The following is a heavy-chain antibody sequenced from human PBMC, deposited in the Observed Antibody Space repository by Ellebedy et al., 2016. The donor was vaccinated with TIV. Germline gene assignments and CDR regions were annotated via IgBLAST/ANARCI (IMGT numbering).Heavy chain of an antibody. J-gene: IGHJ6*02. D-gene: IGHD3-16*01. Sequence: GESLKISXAASGFTFSSYSMNWVRQVPGKGLEWVSSISSSSYIYYADSVKGRFTISRDNAKNSLYLQMNSLRAEDTAVYYCARDLGPWRDYYYYGMDVWGQGTTVTVSS. CDR1: GFTFSSYS. CDR2: ISSSSYI. CDR3: ARDLGPWRDYYYYGMDV. V-gene: IGHV3-21*01.